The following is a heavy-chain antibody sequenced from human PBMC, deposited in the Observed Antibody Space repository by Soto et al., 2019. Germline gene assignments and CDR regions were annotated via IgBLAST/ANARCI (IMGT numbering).Heavy chain of an antibody. CDR1: DGSISGLY. CDR2: IYSSGTT. Sequence: QVQLQESGPGLVRPSETLSLTCSVSDGSISGLYWTWVRQSPGKGLEWIGWIYSSGTTNYIPSLKSRVAFSVDTSKNQFTLKLTSVTAADTAIYYGASLRNHYFMDAWGKGTTVAVSS. V-gene: IGHV4-4*09. D-gene: IGHD4-17*01. CDR3: ASLRNHYFMDA. J-gene: IGHJ6*03.